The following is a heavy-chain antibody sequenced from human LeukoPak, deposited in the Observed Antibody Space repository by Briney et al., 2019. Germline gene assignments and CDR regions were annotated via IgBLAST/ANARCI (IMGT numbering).Heavy chain of an antibody. V-gene: IGHV3-53*01. J-gene: IGHJ4*02. CDR1: GSTVSSNY. CDR3: ARGRDGYNSPIDY. CDR2: IYSGGST. D-gene: IGHD5-24*01. Sequence: GGSLRLSCAASGSTVSSNYMSWVRQAPGKGLEWVSVIYSGGSTYHADSVKGRFTISRDNSKNTLYLQMNSLRAEDTAVYYCARGRDGYNSPIDYWGQGTLVTVSS.